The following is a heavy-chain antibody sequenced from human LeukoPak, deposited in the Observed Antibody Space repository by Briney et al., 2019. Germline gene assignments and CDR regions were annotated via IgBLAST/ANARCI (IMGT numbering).Heavy chain of an antibody. CDR2: ISYDGSNK. V-gene: IGHV3-30-3*01. Sequence: PGRSLRLSCAASGFTFSSYAMHWVRQAPGKGLEWVAVISYDGSNKYYADSVKGRFTISRDNSKNTLYLQMNSLKTEDTAVYYCTTDLFGVVIIDVWGKGTTVTVSS. CDR1: GFTFSSYA. CDR3: TTDLFGVVIIDV. J-gene: IGHJ6*04. D-gene: IGHD3-3*01.